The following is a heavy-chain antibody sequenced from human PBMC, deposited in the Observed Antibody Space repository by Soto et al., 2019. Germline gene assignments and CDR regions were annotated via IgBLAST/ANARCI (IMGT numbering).Heavy chain of an antibody. Sequence: QVPLVQSGAEVKKPGASVKVSCKASGYTFTSNGISWVRQAPGQGLEWMGWISAYNGNTNYAQKLQGRVTMTTDTSMSTAYMELRSLRSDDTAVYYCARGLYCSSTSCYQMAYYGMDVWGQGTTVTVSS. CDR2: ISAYNGNT. D-gene: IGHD2-2*01. CDR3: ARGLYCSSTSCYQMAYYGMDV. J-gene: IGHJ6*02. CDR1: GYTFTSNG. V-gene: IGHV1-18*04.